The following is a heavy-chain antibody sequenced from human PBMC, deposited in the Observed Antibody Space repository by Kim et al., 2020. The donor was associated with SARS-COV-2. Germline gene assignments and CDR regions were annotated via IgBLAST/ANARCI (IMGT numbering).Heavy chain of an antibody. CDR2: ISAYNGNT. Sequence: ASVKVSCKASGYTFTSYGISWVRQAPGQGLEWMGWISAYNGNTNYAQKLQGRVTMTTDTSTSTAYMELRSLRSDDTAVYYCAILNTPRGVIHNGPSWGQGTLVTVSS. CDR1: GYTFTSYG. V-gene: IGHV1-18*04. CDR3: AILNTPRGVIHNGPS. D-gene: IGHD3-10*01. J-gene: IGHJ5*02.